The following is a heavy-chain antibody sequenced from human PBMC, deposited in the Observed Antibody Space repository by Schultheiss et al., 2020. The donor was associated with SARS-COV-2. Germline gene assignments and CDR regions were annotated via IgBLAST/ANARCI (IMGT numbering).Heavy chain of an antibody. CDR2: IYYSGST. V-gene: IGHV4-59*08. Sequence: SETLSLTCTVSGGSISSYYWSWIRQPPGKGLEWIGYIYYSGSTNYNPSLKSRVTISVDTSKNQFSLKLSSVTAADTAVYYCARLTCGAEGIQLWLGNWFDPWGQGTLVTVSS. CDR1: GGSISSYY. J-gene: IGHJ5*02. D-gene: IGHD5-18*01. CDR3: ARLTCGAEGIQLWLGNWFDP.